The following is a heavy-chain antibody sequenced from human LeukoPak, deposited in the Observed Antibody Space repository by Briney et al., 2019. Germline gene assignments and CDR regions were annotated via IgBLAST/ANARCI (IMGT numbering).Heavy chain of an antibody. CDR1: GYSISSDYY. CDR3: GGPRSAFQPFDS. J-gene: IGHJ4*02. D-gene: IGHD3-3*01. CDR2: IYHTGST. Sequence: SETLLLTCTVSGYSISSDYYWDWIRQPPGKGLEYIRSIYHTGSTYYKPSLKSRLTISVDTSKNQFSLKLSSVTAADTAVYYCGGPRSAFQPFDSWGQGTLVTVSS. V-gene: IGHV4-38-2*02.